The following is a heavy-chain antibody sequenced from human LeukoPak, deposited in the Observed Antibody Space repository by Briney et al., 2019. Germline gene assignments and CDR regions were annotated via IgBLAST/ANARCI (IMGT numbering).Heavy chain of an antibody. J-gene: IGHJ4*02. V-gene: IGHV3-33*01. Sequence: GGSLRLSCAASGFTFSSYGMHWVRQAPGKGLEWVAVIWYDGSNKYYADSVKGRFTISRDNSKNTLYLQMNSLRAEDTAVYYCARGGDSSGYRIDYWGQGTLVTVSS. CDR2: IWYDGSNK. D-gene: IGHD3-22*01. CDR1: GFTFSSYG. CDR3: ARGGDSSGYRIDY.